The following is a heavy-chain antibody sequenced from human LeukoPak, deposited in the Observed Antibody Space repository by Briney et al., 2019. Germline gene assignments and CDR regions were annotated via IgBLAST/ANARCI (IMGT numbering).Heavy chain of an antibody. CDR1: GFTFSSYA. CDR2: ISGSGGST. D-gene: IGHD6-19*01. V-gene: IGHV3-23*01. CDR3: AKAGAVAYYFDY. Sequence: GVLRLSCAASGFTFSSYAMSWVRQAPGKGLEWVSAISGSGGSTYYADSVKGRFTISRDNSKSTLYLQMNSLRAEDTAVYYCAKAGAVAYYFDYWGQGTLVTVSS. J-gene: IGHJ4*02.